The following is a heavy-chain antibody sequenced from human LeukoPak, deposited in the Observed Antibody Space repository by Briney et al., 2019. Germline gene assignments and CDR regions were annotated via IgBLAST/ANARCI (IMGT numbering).Heavy chain of an antibody. Sequence: GGSLRLSCVPSGFSFSNYAMRWFRQAPGKGLEWVSRISGSDGSTHYADSVKGRFTISRDKTKNTLYLQMSSLRAEDTAVYYCAKASYYYDSSGYFDYWGQGTPVTVSS. CDR3: AKASYYYDSSGYFDY. J-gene: IGHJ4*02. D-gene: IGHD3-22*01. V-gene: IGHV3-23*01. CDR2: ISGSDGST. CDR1: GFSFSNYA.